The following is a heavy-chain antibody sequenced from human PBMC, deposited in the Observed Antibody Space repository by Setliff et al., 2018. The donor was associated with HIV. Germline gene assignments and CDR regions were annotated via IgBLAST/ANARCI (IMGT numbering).Heavy chain of an antibody. V-gene: IGHV4-59*08. Sequence: SETLSLTCTVSGDSIITYYWTWIRQPPGKGLEWIGYIHHSGSSDYTPSLRSRVTMSVDTSKNQFSLKLTSVTAADTAVYYCARYDYGDFDYWGQGTPVTVSS. CDR2: IHHSGSS. J-gene: IGHJ4*02. CDR3: ARYDYGDFDY. D-gene: IGHD4-17*01. CDR1: GDSIITYY.